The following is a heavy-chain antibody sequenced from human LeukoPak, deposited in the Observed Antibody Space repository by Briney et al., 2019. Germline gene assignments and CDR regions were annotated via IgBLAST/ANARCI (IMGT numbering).Heavy chain of an antibody. J-gene: IGHJ4*02. V-gene: IGHV3-74*01. CDR3: AGAASRVTSPDY. D-gene: IGHD4-23*01. Sequence: PGGSLRLSCAASRFTFSSYWMHWVRQAPGKGLVWVSRINTDGNTTTYADSVKGRFTISRDNAKNTLYLQMNSLRAEDTAVYYCAGAASRVTSPDYWGQGTPVLVSS. CDR1: RFTFSSYW. CDR2: INTDGNTT.